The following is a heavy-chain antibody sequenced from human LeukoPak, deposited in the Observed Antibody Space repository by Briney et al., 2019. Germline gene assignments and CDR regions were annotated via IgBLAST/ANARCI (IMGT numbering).Heavy chain of an antibody. Sequence: SETLSLTCTVSGDSISNYYWSWIRQSPGKGLEWIGHIYYTGITNYNPSLNSRVTMSVDTSKSQFSLNLYSVTAADTALYYCARDKKSGTSWYYFDYWGQGTLVTVSS. D-gene: IGHD6-13*01. J-gene: IGHJ4*02. CDR3: ARDKKSGTSWYYFDY. CDR1: GDSISNYY. CDR2: IYYTGIT. V-gene: IGHV4-59*01.